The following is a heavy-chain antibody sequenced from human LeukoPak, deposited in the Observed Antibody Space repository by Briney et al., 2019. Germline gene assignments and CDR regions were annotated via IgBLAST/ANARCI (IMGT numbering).Heavy chain of an antibody. J-gene: IGHJ4*02. CDR1: GFTFSNYV. D-gene: IGHD3-9*01. CDR2: IGGSGGIT. Sequence: GGSLRLSCAASGFTFSNYVMTWVRQAPGKGLEWVSAIGGSGGITFYSDSVKGRFTISRDNSKNTLYLQMNILRAGDTAVYYCARSRLVTDYFFDYWGQGTLVTVSS. V-gene: IGHV3-23*01. CDR3: ARSRLVTDYFFDY.